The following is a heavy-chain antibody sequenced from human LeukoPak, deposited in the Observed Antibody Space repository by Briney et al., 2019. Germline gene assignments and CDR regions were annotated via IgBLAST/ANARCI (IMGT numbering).Heavy chain of an antibody. CDR2: ISSSGDTT. V-gene: IGHV3-48*03. CDR3: ARDHNNSSSGGENYYYYYYMDV. J-gene: IGHJ6*03. Sequence: GGSLRLSCVGSGLTFSSFEMNWVRQGPGKGLEWVSYISSSGDTTYYVDSVKGRFTISRDNAKNTLYLQMNSLRAEDTAVYYCARDHNNSSSGGENYYYYYYMDVWGKGTTVTVSS. D-gene: IGHD6-6*01. CDR1: GLTFSSFE.